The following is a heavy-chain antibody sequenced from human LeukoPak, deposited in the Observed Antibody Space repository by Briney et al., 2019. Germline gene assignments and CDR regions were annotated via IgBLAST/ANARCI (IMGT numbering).Heavy chain of an antibody. CDR2: LTGYGGA. CDR1: GFSFTSYA. J-gene: IGHJ5*02. CDR3: AKGAAAGKVDWFDP. D-gene: IGHD6-13*01. Sequence: GGSLRLSCAASGFSFTSYAMMWVRQAPGKGLQWIATLTGYGGAYYAGSGEGRFIVSRDISKNTFFLQMYSLRPEDTAVYYCAKGAAAGKVDWFDPWGQGTLVTVSS. V-gene: IGHV3-23*01.